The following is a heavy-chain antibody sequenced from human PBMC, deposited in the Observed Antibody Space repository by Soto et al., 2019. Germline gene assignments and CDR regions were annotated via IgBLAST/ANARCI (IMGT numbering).Heavy chain of an antibody. CDR2: ITPIFGTA. Sequence: QVQLVQSGAEVKKPGSSVKISCKTYGGTFGSDAVGWVRQAPGQGLEWMGGITPIFGTASFAQKFQGRVTITADESTSTAYMELSSLRSEDTAMYYCARDGTLYDSSGYYYLYWGQGTLVTVSS. J-gene: IGHJ4*02. CDR3: ARDGTLYDSSGYYYLY. D-gene: IGHD3-22*01. CDR1: GGTFGSDA. V-gene: IGHV1-69*01.